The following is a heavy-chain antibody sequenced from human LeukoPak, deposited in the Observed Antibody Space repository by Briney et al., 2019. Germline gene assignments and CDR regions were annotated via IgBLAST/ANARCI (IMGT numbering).Heavy chain of an antibody. CDR1: GFTFSSYG. D-gene: IGHD1-14*01. J-gene: IGHJ4*02. CDR3: AKLHNLNCDY. V-gene: IGHV3-23*01. CDR2: ISGSGGTT. Sequence: GRSLRLSCAASGFTFSSYGMHWVRQAPGTGLEWVSTISGSGGTTYYADSVKGRFTISRDNSKNTLYLQMNSLRPEDTAVYYCAKLHNLNCDYWGLGTLATVSS.